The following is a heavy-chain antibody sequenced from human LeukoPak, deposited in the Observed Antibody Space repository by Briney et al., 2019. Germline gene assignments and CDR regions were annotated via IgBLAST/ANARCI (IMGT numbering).Heavy chain of an antibody. CDR2: ICSSGSA. Sequence: PSETLSLTCTVSGGSISSGVYCWSWIRQRPGEGLQWIGYICSSGSAYYNPSLKSRVTMSIDTSKNQFSLKLSSVTAADTAVYYCARHERYSSSWYPFDYWAREPWSPSPQ. V-gene: IGHV4-30-4*08. CDR3: ARHERYSSSWYPFDY. J-gene: IGHJ4*02. CDR1: GGSISSGVYC. D-gene: IGHD6-13*01.